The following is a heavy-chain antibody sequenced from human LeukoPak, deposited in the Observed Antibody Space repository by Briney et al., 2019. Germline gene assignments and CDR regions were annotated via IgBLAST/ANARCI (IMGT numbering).Heavy chain of an antibody. V-gene: IGHV3-53*01. CDR2: IYSGGST. J-gene: IGHJ4*02. CDR1: GFTFSSYG. D-gene: IGHD5-12*01. CDR3: AREATHTSHAVDY. Sequence: GGSLRLSCAASGFTFSSYGMSWVRQAPGKGLEWVSVIYSGGSTYYADSVKGRFTISRDNSKNTLYLQMNSLRAEDTAVYYCAREATHTSHAVDYWGQGTLVTVSS.